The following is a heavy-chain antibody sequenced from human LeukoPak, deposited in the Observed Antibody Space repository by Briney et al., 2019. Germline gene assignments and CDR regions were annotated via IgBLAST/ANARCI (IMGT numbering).Heavy chain of an antibody. D-gene: IGHD2-2*01. CDR3: ARGLQYQLLKALGHYYMDV. CDR1: GGTFSSHA. V-gene: IGHV1-69*05. J-gene: IGHJ6*03. CDR2: IIPISGTA. Sequence: SVKVSCKASGGTFSSHAIAWVRQAPGQGPEWMGGIIPISGTANYVQKFQGRVTITTDESTSTACLELSSLASDDTAVYYCARGLQYQLLKALGHYYMDVWGEGTTVTVSS.